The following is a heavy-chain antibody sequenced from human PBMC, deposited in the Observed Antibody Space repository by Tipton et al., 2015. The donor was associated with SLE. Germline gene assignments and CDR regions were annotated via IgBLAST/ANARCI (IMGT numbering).Heavy chain of an antibody. CDR1: GVSISSASYY. V-gene: IGHV4-61*02. CDR3: ARQRLRLLSPLDA. CDR2: ACNSVST. D-gene: IGHD3-10*01. J-gene: IGHJ6*02. Sequence: TLSLTCTVSGVSISSASYYWNWIRQPAGKGLEWIGRACNSVSTNYDPSLKSRGTISVDTSKNHFSLELTSVTAADTAVYYCARQRLRLLSPLDAWGQGTTVTVS.